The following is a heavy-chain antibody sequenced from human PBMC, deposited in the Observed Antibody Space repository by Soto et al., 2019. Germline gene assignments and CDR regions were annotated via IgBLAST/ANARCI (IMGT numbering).Heavy chain of an antibody. CDR3: ARIVSYPFSAPYPIAARPLYYYYGMDV. CDR2: VKSRTDGGTP. J-gene: IGHJ6*02. CDR1: GFTFSDAW. V-gene: IGHV3-15*01. Sequence: EVQLVESGGGLAKPGGSLRLSCAASGFTFSDAWMNWVRQAPGKGLEWVGRVKSRTDGGTPDYAAPVKGRFTISRDNAKNSLYLQMNSLRAEDTAVYYCARIVSYPFSAPYPIAARPLYYYYGMDVWGQGTTVTVSS. D-gene: IGHD6-6*01.